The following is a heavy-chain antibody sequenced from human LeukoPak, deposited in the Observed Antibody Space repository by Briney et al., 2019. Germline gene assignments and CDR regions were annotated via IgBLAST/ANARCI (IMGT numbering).Heavy chain of an antibody. CDR3: ARLIGGRMSGTGWYIDY. V-gene: IGHV4-34*01. CDR2: INHSGST. CDR1: GGSFSGYY. D-gene: IGHD6-19*01. Sequence: SETLPLTCAVSGGSFSGYYWSWIRQPPGKGLEWIGEINHSGSTNYNPSLKRRVTLSVHPSKHLFSLKLSSVTAADTAVYYCARLIGGRMSGTGWYIDYWGQGTLVTVSS. J-gene: IGHJ4*02.